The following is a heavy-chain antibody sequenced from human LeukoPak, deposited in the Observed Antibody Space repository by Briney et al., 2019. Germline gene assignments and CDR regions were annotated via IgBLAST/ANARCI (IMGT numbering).Heavy chain of an antibody. CDR2: ISGSGGST. J-gene: IGHJ4*02. D-gene: IGHD3-10*02. CDR3: AKMTGAMFSGY. V-gene: IGHV3-23*01. CDR1: GFTFSSYA. Sequence: GGSLRLSCAASGFTFSSYAISWVRQARGKGLEWVSAISGSGGSTYYADSVKGRFTISRDNSKNTLYLQMNSLRAEDTAVYYCAKMTGAMFSGYWGQGTLVTVSS.